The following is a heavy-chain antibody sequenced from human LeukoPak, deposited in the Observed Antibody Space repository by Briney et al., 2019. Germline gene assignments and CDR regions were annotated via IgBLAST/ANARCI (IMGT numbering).Heavy chain of an antibody. CDR2: IYYSGST. D-gene: IGHD3-22*01. J-gene: IGHJ4*02. CDR3: ARHVDFDNDYDSSGYYSSTIDY. V-gene: IGHV4-39*01. Sequence: ASETLSLTCTVSGGSISSSSYYRGWIRQPPGKGLEWIGSIYYSGSTYYNPSLKSRVTISVDTSKNQFSLKLSSVTAADTAVYYCARHVDFDNDYDSSGYYSSTIDYWGQGTLVTVSS. CDR1: GGSISSSSYY.